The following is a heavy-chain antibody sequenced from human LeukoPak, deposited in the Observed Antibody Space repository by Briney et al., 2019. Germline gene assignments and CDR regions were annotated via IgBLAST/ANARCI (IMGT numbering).Heavy chain of an antibody. CDR1: GFTFSSYW. J-gene: IGHJ6*03. V-gene: IGHV3-74*01. D-gene: IGHD6-13*01. CDR3: ARDHAGSSSWYYYYYMDV. Sequence: GGSLRLSCAASGFTFSSYWMHWVRQAPGKGLVWVSRINSDGSSTSYADSVKGRFTISRDNAKNTLYLQMNSLRAEDTAVYYCARDHAGSSSWYYYYYMDVWGKGTTVTVSS. CDR2: INSDGSST.